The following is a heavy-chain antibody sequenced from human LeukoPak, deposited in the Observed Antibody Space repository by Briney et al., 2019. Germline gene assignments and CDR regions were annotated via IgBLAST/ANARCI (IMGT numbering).Heavy chain of an antibody. J-gene: IGHJ4*02. CDR3: ATPLDYYDTSGYHQGGD. D-gene: IGHD3-22*01. Sequence: GGSLRLSCAASGFTVSNNYMSWVRQAPGKGLEWVSVIYSGGSTYYADSVKGRFTISRDNAKNSLYLQMNSLRAEDTAVYYCATPLDYYDTSGYHQGGDWGQGTLVTVSS. CDR2: IYSGGST. V-gene: IGHV3-53*01. CDR1: GFTVSNNY.